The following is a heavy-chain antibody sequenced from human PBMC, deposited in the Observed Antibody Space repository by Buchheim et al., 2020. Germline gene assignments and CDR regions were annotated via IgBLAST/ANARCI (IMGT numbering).Heavy chain of an antibody. Sequence: EVQLVESGGGLVQPGGSLRLSCAASGFAFSSYEMTWVRQAPGKGLEWLSYISAFASTIYYADSVKGRFTVSRANAKNSVYLQMNSLRAEDSALYYCARLTDYSSNIRRAFAFWGQGT. CDR2: ISAFASTI. CDR3: ARLTDYSSNIRRAFAF. CDR1: GFAFSSYE. D-gene: IGHD6-19*01. V-gene: IGHV3-48*03. J-gene: IGHJ3*01.